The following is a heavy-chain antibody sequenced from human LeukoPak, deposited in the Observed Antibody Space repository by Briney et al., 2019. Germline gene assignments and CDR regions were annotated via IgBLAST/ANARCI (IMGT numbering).Heavy chain of an antibody. J-gene: IGHJ4*02. D-gene: IGHD2-15*01. CDR3: ARGSKVLVAATYD. Sequence: ASVKVSCKASGGTFSSYAISWVRQAPGQGPEWMGGIIPIFGTANYAQKFQGRVTITTDESTSTAYMELSSLRSEDTAVYYCARGSKVLVAATYDWGQGTLVTVSS. CDR2: IIPIFGTA. V-gene: IGHV1-69*05. CDR1: GGTFSSYA.